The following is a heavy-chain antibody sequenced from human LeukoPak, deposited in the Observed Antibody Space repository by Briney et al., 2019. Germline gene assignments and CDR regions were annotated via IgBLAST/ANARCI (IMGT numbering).Heavy chain of an antibody. CDR1: GFTVGGNY. V-gene: IGHV3-53*01. J-gene: IGHJ2*01. CDR2: IYSGGST. Sequence: GGSLRLSCAASGFTVGGNYMSWVRQAPGKGLEWVSVIYSGGSTYYADSVKGRFTISRDNSKNTLYLQMNSLRAEDTAVYYCANPLHSSGWFWYFDLWGRGTLVTVSS. CDR3: ANPLHSSGWFWYFDL. D-gene: IGHD6-19*01.